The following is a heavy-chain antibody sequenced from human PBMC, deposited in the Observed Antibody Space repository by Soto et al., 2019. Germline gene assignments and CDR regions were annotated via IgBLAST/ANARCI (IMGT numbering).Heavy chain of an antibody. CDR3: CVVKRRDQYSTSGYWFDP. D-gene: IGHD2-15*01. J-gene: IGHJ5*02. V-gene: IGHV3-15*01. Sequence: PWGSLVIGCASSVLTFSHAWMSWVRQAPGKGLDWVGRIKSKTDGETKDYGAPVRGRFTISRDDSKDTLYLQMNSLRIEDTAVYYCCVVKRRDQYSTSGYWFDPWGQGTLVTVSS. CDR2: IKSKTDGETK. CDR1: VLTFSHAW.